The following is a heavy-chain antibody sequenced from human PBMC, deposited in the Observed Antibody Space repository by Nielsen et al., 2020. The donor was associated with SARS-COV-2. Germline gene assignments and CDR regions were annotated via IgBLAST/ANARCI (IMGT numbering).Heavy chain of an antibody. CDR3: AKSGNCNGDICYSTEYFQD. D-gene: IGHD2-15*01. CDR2: ISSDSETI. V-gene: IGHV3-48*04. CDR1: GFGFSYHS. Sequence: GESLKISCATSGFGFSYHSMNWVRLPPGKGLEWISYISSDSETIKYADSLRGRFTISRDNAKNSLYLQMNSLRAEDTAMYYCAKSGNCNGDICYSTEYFQDWGQGTLVTVSS. J-gene: IGHJ1*01.